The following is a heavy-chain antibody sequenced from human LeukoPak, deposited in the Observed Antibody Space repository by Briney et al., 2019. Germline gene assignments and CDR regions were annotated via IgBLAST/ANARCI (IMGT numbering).Heavy chain of an antibody. CDR2: SIPIFGTA. J-gene: IGHJ6*03. D-gene: IGHD6-13*01. Sequence: SVKVSCKASGGTFISYAISWVRQAPGQGLEWMGGSIPIFGTANYAQKFQGRVTITADESTSTAYMELSSLRSEDTAVYYCARYSPIAAAGMSYYYYYMDVWGKGTTVTVSS. CDR1: GGTFISYA. CDR3: ARYSPIAAAGMSYYYYYMDV. V-gene: IGHV1-69*01.